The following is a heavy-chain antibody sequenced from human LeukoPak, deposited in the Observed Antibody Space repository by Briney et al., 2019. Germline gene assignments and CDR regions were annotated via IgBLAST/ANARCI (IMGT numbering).Heavy chain of an antibody. J-gene: IGHJ4*02. CDR3: APHRGSSSPFGY. CDR1: GFTFSSYS. Sequence: PGGSLRLSCAASGFTFSSYSMNWVRQAPGKGLEWVSSISSSSSYIYYADSVKGRFTISRDNAKNSLYLQMNSLRAEDTAVYYCAPHRGSSSPFGYWGQGTLVTVSS. V-gene: IGHV3-21*01. D-gene: IGHD6-6*01. CDR2: ISSSSSYI.